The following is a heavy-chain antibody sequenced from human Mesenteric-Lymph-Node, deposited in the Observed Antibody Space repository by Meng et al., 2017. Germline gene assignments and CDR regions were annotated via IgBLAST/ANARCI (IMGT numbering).Heavy chain of an antibody. V-gene: IGHV4-59*01. J-gene: IGHJ6*02. CDR2: IYYSGST. Sequence: SETLSLTCTVSGGSISSYYWSWIRQPPGKGLEWIGYIYYSGSTNYNPSLKSRVTISVDTSKNQFSLKLSSVTAADTAVYYCARDGSGSYNYYYYYGMDVWGQGTTVTVSS. D-gene: IGHD1-26*01. CDR3: ARDGSGSYNYYYYYGMDV. CDR1: GGSISSYY.